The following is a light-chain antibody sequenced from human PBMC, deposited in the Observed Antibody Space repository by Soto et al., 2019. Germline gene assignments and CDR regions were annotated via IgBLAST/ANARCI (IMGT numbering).Light chain of an antibody. CDR3: QQYYSYWT. J-gene: IGKJ1*01. CDR2: KAS. CDR1: QSISSW. V-gene: IGKV1-5*03. Sequence: DIQMTLSPSTLSASVGDRVTITCRASQSISSWLAWYQQKPGKAPKLLIYKASSLQSGVPSRFSGSGSGTEFTLTISSLQPDDFATYYCQQYYSYWTFGQGTKVEIK.